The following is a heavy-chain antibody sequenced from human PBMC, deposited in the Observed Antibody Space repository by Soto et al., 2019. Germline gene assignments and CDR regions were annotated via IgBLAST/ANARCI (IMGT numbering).Heavy chain of an antibody. CDR2: IRSKANSYAT. CDR3: TRRYDYNEYPRWFDP. Sequence: GGSLRLSCAASGFTFSGSAMYWVRQASGKGLEWVGRIRSKANSYATAYAESVKGRFTISRDDSKNTAYLQMNSLKTEDTAVYYCTRRYDYNEYPRWFDPWGQGTLVTVSS. CDR1: GFTFSGSA. V-gene: IGHV3-73*01. J-gene: IGHJ5*02. D-gene: IGHD4-4*01.